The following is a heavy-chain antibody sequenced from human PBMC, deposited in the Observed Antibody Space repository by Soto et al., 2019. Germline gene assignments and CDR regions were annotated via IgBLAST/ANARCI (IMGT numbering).Heavy chain of an antibody. V-gene: IGHV4-39*01. D-gene: IGHD4-4*01. J-gene: IGHJ6*02. Sequence: QLQLQESGPGLVKPSETLSLTCTVSGGSISSSSYYWGWIRQPPGKGLEWIGSIYYSGSTYYNPSLKSRVTISVDTSKKQFSLKLSCVRAADTAVYYCARRTEDDYSNSVGGYYYYGMDVWGQGTTVTVSS. CDR3: ARRTEDDYSNSVGGYYYYGMDV. CDR1: GGSISSSSYY. CDR2: IYYSGST.